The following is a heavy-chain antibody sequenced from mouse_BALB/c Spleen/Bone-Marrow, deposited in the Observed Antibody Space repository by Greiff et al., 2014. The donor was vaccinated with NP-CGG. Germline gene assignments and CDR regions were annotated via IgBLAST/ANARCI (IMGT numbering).Heavy chain of an antibody. J-gene: IGHJ4*01. CDR3: ARDTMDY. V-gene: IGHV1S56*01. Sequence: LVEPGPELVKPGASVRISCKASGYTFTSYYIHWVKQRPGQGLEWIGWIYPGNVNTKYNEKFKGKATLTADKSSSTAYMQLSSLTSEDSAVYFCARDTMDYWGQGTSVTVSS. CDR1: GYTFTSYY. CDR2: IYPGNVNT.